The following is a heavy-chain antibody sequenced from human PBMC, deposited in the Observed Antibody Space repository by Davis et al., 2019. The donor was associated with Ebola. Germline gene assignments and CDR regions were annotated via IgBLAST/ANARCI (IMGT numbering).Heavy chain of an antibody. CDR2: VYSRETT. CDR3: AALFSGSYLAYVDV. D-gene: IGHD1-26*01. J-gene: IGHJ6*03. CDR1: GGSVSSDVYS. Sequence: MPGGSLRLSCTVAGGSVSSDVYSWNWIRQSPGKGLEWIGFVYSRETTNYNPSLNSRVSISKDTSKNQFSLKLSSVSAADTAVYYCAALFSGSYLAYVDVWGKGTTVTVS. V-gene: IGHV4-61*08.